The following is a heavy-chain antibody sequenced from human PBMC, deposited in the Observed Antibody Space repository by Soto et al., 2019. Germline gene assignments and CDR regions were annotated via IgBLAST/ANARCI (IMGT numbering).Heavy chain of an antibody. J-gene: IGHJ4*02. CDR2: IYSGGST. CDR1: GFTVSSNY. Sequence: EVQLVESGGGLIQPGGSLRLSCVASGFTVSSNYMSWVRQAPGKGLEWVSVIYSGGSTYYADSVKGRFTISRDNSTNTLYLQMNSLRAEDSAVYYCARNYYDSGGGFDYWGQGTLVTVSS. D-gene: IGHD3-22*01. V-gene: IGHV3-53*01. CDR3: ARNYYDSGGGFDY.